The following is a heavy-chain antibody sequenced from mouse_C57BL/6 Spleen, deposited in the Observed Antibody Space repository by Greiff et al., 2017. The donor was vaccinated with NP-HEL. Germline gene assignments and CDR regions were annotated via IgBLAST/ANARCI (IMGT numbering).Heavy chain of an antibody. CDR1: GYTFTSYW. D-gene: IGHD2-1*01. V-gene: IGHV1-59*01. CDR2: IDPSDSYT. CDR3: ARFGNLPCDY. Sequence: QVQLQQPGAELVRPGTSVKLSCKASGYTFTSYWMHWVKQRPGQGLEWIGVIDPSDSYTNYNQKFKGKATLTVDTSSSTAYMQLSSLTSEDSAVYYCARFGNLPCDYWGQGTTLTVSS. J-gene: IGHJ2*01.